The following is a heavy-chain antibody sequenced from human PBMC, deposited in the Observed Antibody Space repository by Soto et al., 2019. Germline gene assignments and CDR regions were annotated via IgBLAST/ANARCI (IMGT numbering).Heavy chain of an antibody. CDR2: IYWDDDK. V-gene: IGHV2-5*02. D-gene: IGHD3-16*01. CDR1: GFSLSTSGVG. Sequence: QITLKESGPTLVKPTQTLTLTCTFSGFSLSTSGVGVGWIRQPPGKALEWLALIYWDDDKRYSPSLKSRLTITKDTAKNQVVLTMTNRDPVDTATYCCAHIKRMGYFQHWGQGTLVTVSS. J-gene: IGHJ1*01. CDR3: AHIKRMGYFQH.